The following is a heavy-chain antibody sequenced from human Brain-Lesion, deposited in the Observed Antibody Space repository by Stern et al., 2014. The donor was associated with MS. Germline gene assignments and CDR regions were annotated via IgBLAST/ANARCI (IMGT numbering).Heavy chain of an antibody. CDR1: GGPFGTYP. CDR2: IIPIFGSP. V-gene: IGHV1-69*06. D-gene: IGHD5-18*01. J-gene: IGHJ5*02. Sequence: VQLVESRPEVKKPGSSVQVSCKASGGPFGTYPITWLRQAPGQGLEWMGRIIPIFGSPNYAQKFQGRVTITADRSTTTVYMKLSSLKSDDAAVYYCAKDGPALVTNWFDPWGRGTLVTVSS. CDR3: AKDGPALVTNWFDP.